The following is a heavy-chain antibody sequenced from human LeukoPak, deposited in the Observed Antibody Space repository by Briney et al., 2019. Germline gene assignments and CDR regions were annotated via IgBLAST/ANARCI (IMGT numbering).Heavy chain of an antibody. CDR1: GGSFSGYY. CDR3: ARRPFHDILTGPKGAFDI. CDR2: INHSGST. V-gene: IGHV4-34*01. D-gene: IGHD3-9*01. J-gene: IGHJ3*02. Sequence: SETLSLTCAVYGGSFSGYYWSWIRQPPGKGLEWIGEINHSGSTNYNPSLKSRVTTSVDTSKNQFSLRLSSVTAADTAVYYCARRPFHDILTGPKGAFDIWGQGTMVTVSS.